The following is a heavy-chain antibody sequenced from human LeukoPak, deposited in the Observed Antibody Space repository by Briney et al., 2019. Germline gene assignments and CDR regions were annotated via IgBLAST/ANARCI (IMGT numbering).Heavy chain of an antibody. CDR3: ARVDWNNSYLDP. Sequence: SETLSLTCTVSGGSITSSSYCWGWIRQPPGKGLEWIGNIYYSGSTYYNPSLKSRVTISVDTSKNQFSLKLSSVTAADTAVYYCARVDWNNSYLDPWGQGTLVTVSS. J-gene: IGHJ5*02. CDR2: IYYSGST. V-gene: IGHV4-39*07. CDR1: GGSITSSSYC. D-gene: IGHD1/OR15-1a*01.